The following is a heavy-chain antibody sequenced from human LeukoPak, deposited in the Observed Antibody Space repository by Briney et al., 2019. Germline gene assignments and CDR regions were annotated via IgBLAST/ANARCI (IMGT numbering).Heavy chain of an antibody. D-gene: IGHD6-13*01. J-gene: IGHJ3*02. CDR3: ASISSSFVAFDI. Sequence: GGSLRLSCAASGFTFNSYWMSWVRQAPGKGLEWVANIKQDGSEKNYVDSVKGRFTISRDNAKNSLYLQVDSLRAEDTAVYYCASISSSFVAFDIWGQGTMVTVSS. CDR1: GFTFNSYW. V-gene: IGHV3-7*01. CDR2: IKQDGSEK.